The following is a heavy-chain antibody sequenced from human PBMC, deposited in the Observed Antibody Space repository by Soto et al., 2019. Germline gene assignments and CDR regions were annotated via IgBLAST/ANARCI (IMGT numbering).Heavy chain of an antibody. D-gene: IGHD5-18*01. J-gene: IGHJ5*02. CDR3: AKDRSVDTRDWFDP. Sequence: EVQLLESGGGLVQPGVSLRLSCAASGFTFGTYAMNWVRQAPGKGLEWVSGISGSGGSTYYTDSVKGRFTISRDNSKNTLYLQMNSLRADDTAVYYCAKDRSVDTRDWFDPWGQGTLVTVSS. CDR2: ISGSGGST. CDR1: GFTFGTYA. V-gene: IGHV3-23*01.